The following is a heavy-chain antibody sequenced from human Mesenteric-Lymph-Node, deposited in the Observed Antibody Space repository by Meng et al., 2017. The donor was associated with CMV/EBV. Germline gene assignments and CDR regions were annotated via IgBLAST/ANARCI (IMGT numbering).Heavy chain of an antibody. J-gene: IGHJ6*02. V-gene: IGHV1-2*02. CDR1: GYTFTGYY. D-gene: IGHD1-26*01. CDR3: ARRQLVEISTTNFGMDV. CDR2: INPNSGGT. Sequence: ASVTVSCKASGYTFTGYYIHWVRQAPGQGLEWMGWINPNSGGTNYAQKFQGRVTMTRDTSITTAYMDLSRLRSDDTAVYYCARRQLVEISTTNFGMDVWGQGTTVTVSS.